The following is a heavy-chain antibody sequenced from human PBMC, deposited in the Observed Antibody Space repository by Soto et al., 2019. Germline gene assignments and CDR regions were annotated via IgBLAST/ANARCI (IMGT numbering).Heavy chain of an antibody. D-gene: IGHD2-15*01. V-gene: IGHV3-7*01. CDR1: GFTFSSYW. CDR3: ARATGYCSGGSCYTVSDMDV. J-gene: IGHJ6*04. CDR2: IKQDGSEK. Sequence: GGSLRLSCAASGFTFSSYWMSWVRQAPGKGLEWVANIKQDGSEKYYVDSVKGRFTISRDNAKNSLYLQMNSLRAEDTAVYYCARATGYCSGGSCYTVSDMDVWGKGTTVTVSS.